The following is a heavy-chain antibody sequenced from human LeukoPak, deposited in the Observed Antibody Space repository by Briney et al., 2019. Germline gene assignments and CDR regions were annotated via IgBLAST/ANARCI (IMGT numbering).Heavy chain of an antibody. D-gene: IGHD3-22*01. CDR3: TTGTSPRTYYYDSSGYYQDAFDI. Sequence: KTGGSLRLSCAASGFTFSNAWMSWVRQAPGKGLEWVGRIKSKTDGGTTDYAAPVKGRFTISRDDSKNTLYLQMNSLKTEDTAVYYCTTGTSPRTYYYDSSGYYQDAFDIWGQGTMVTVSS. J-gene: IGHJ3*02. CDR1: GFTFSNAW. CDR2: IKSKTDGGTT. V-gene: IGHV3-15*01.